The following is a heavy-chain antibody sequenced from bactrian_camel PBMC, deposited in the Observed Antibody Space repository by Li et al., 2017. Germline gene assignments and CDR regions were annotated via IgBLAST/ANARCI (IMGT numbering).Heavy chain of an antibody. Sequence: QVQLVESGGGLVQPGGSLRLSCAASGFTFSSYYMSWVRQAPGKGLEWVAATNMGGSGTYYTDSVKGRFTISRDNAKNTLFLQMNSLKAGDSAVYYCATSTLASWYAGLNYWGQGTQV. J-gene: IGHJ4*01. CDR2: TNMGGSGT. V-gene: IGHV3S28*01. CDR3: ATSTLASWYAGLNY. CDR1: GFTFSSYY. D-gene: IGHD6*01.